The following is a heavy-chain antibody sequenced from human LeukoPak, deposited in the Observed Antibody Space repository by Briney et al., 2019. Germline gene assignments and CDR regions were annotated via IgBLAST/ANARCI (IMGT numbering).Heavy chain of an antibody. CDR1: GYTFTGYY. V-gene: IGHV1-2*02. CDR3: AREVEMATITNYYYYMDV. Sequence: ASVKVSCKASGYTFTGYYMHWVRQAPGQGLEWMGWINPNSGGTNYAQKFQGRVTMTRDTSISTAYMELSRLRSDDTAVYYCAREVEMATITNYYYYMDVWGKGTTVTISS. D-gene: IGHD5-24*01. J-gene: IGHJ6*03. CDR2: INPNSGGT.